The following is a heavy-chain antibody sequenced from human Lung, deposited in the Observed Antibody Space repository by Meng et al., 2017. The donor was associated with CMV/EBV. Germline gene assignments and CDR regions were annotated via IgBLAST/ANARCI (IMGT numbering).Heavy chain of an antibody. J-gene: IGHJ6*02. V-gene: IGHV1-18*04. CDR3: ARIGAKSSYYYGKDV. Sequence: SVXVSXXASGYTFTSYGIRWVRQAPGQGLEWMGWISPYNGNTNYAQKLQGRVTMTTDTSTSTAYMELRSLRSDDTAVYYCARIGAKSSYYYGKDVWGQGXPVTVSS. CDR1: GYTFTSYG. D-gene: IGHD1-26*01. CDR2: ISPYNGNT.